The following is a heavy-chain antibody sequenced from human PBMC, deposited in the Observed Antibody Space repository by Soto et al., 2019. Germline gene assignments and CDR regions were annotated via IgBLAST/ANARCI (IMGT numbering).Heavy chain of an antibody. D-gene: IGHD3-9*01. CDR3: AREYYDILTGPINYFDY. J-gene: IGHJ4*02. CDR2: ISSSSSTI. V-gene: IGHV3-48*02. Sequence: GGSLRLSCAASGFTFSSYSMNWVRQAPGKGLEWVSYISSSSSTIYYADSVKGRFTISRDNAKNSLYLQMNSLRDEDTAVYYCAREYYDILTGPINYFDYWGQGTLVTVSS. CDR1: GFTFSSYS.